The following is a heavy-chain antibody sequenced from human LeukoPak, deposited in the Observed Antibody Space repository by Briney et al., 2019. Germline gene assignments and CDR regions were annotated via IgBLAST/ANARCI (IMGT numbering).Heavy chain of an antibody. D-gene: IGHD4-17*01. V-gene: IGHV4-59*12. CDR1: GGSISSYY. CDR3: ARDRRDYGDPDAFDI. Sequence: SETLSLTCTVSGGSISSYYWSWIRQPPGKGLEWIGYIYYSGSTNYNPSLKSRVTISVDTSKNQFSLQLNSVSPEDTAVYYCARDRRDYGDPDAFDIWGQGTMVTVSS. J-gene: IGHJ3*02. CDR2: IYYSGST.